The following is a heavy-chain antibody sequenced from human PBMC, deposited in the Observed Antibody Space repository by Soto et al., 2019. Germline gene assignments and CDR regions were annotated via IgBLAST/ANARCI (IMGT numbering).Heavy chain of an antibody. V-gene: IGHV1-69*13. CDR2: IIPIFGTA. D-gene: IGHD3-22*01. J-gene: IGHJ4*02. CDR3: ARAWGYYDSSGYYRYYFDY. Sequence: SVKVSCKASGGTFSSYAISWVRQAPGQGLEWMGGIIPIFGTANYAQKFQGRVTITADESTSTAYMELSSLRSEDTAVYYCARAWGYYDSSGYYRYYFDYWGQGTLVTVS. CDR1: GGTFSSYA.